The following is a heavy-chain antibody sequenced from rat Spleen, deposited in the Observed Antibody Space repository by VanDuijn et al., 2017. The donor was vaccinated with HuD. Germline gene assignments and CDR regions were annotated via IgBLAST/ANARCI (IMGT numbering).Heavy chain of an antibody. CDR3: ARQDYSGPPNWFAY. Sequence: EVKLVESGGGLVQPGRSLKLSCAASGFNFNDYWMTWIRQAPGKGLEWVASITNTGGSTYYPDSVKGRFTISRDNAKSTLYLQMDSLRSEDTATYYCARQDYSGPPNWFAYWGQGTLVTVSS. CDR2: ITNTGGST. D-gene: IGHD1-1*01. J-gene: IGHJ3*01. CDR1: GFNFNDYW. V-gene: IGHV5-31*01.